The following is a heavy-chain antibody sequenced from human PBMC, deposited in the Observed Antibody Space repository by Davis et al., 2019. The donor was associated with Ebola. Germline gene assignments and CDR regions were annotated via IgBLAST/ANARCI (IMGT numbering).Heavy chain of an antibody. CDR1: GGSISRGGYY. J-gene: IGHJ4*02. V-gene: IGHV4-31*03. D-gene: IGHD5-18*01. CDR2: IYYSGST. CDR3: ARGVRYSYGLYYFDY. Sequence: LSLSCTVSGGSISRGGYYWSWIRQHPGKGLEWIGYIYYSGSTYYNPSLKSRVTISVDTSKNQFSLKLSSVPAADTAVYYCARGVRYSYGLYYFDYWGQGTLVTVSS.